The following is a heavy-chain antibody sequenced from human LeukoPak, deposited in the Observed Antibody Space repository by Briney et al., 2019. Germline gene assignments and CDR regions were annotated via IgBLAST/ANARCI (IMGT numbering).Heavy chain of an antibody. CDR1: GFTFSSYG. CDR3: AKGTSSGWYFDY. Sequence: PGGSLRLSCAASGFTFSSYGMHWVRQAPGKGLEWVAFIRYDGSNKYYADSVKGRFTISRDNSKNTLYLQVNSLRAEDTAVYYCAKGTSSGWYFDYWGQGTLVTVSS. V-gene: IGHV3-30*02. J-gene: IGHJ4*02. D-gene: IGHD6-19*01. CDR2: IRYDGSNK.